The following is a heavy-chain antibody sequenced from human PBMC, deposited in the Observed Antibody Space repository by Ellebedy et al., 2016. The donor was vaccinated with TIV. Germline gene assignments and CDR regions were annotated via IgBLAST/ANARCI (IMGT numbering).Heavy chain of an antibody. V-gene: IGHV3-74*01. CDR3: ARVGGGAGDFDY. CDR2: IKNDGSVT. Sequence: PGGSLRLSCEASGFTFSSHWMHWVRQAPGKGLVWVSRIKNDGSVTTYADSVKGRVTISRDNAKNALYLQMNSLRDDDTAVYYCARVGGGAGDFDYWGQGALVTVSS. J-gene: IGHJ4*02. CDR1: GFTFSSHW. D-gene: IGHD3-16*01.